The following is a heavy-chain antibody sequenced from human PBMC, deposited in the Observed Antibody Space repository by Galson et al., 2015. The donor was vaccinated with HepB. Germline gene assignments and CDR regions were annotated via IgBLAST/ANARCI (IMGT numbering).Heavy chain of an antibody. Sequence: SVKVSCKASGYTFTSYGISWVRQAPGQGLEWMGWISAYNGNTNYAQKLQGRVTMTTDTSTSTAYMELRSLRSDDTAVYYCARDLFEVVENYYYGSGLSTDWGQGTLVTVSS. CDR1: GYTFTSYG. CDR2: ISAYNGNT. J-gene: IGHJ4*02. V-gene: IGHV1-18*01. CDR3: ARDLFEVVENYYYGSGLSTD. D-gene: IGHD3-10*01.